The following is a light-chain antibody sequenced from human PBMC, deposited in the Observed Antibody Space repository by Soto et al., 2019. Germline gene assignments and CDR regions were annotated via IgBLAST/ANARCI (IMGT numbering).Light chain of an antibody. Sequence: QSGLTQPASVSGSPGQSITISSTGTSSDVGNYNLVSWYQQHPGKAPKLMIYEGSKRPSGVSNRFSGSKSGNTASLTISILQAEDEADYYCCSYAGSSTYVFGTGTKVTVL. CDR2: EGS. J-gene: IGLJ1*01. V-gene: IGLV2-23*01. CDR1: SSDVGNYNL. CDR3: CSYAGSSTYV.